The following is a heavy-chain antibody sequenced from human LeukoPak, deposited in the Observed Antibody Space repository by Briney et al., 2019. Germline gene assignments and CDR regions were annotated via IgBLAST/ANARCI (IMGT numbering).Heavy chain of an antibody. Sequence: GGSLRLSCVDSGFTPSRYWMHWVRPTPGKGLGWISHIKGDGINTNYADSVKGRFTISRDNAKNTLYLQMNSLRAEDTAVYHCARGNKHAFDTWGQGTMVTVSS. CDR1: GFTPSRYW. J-gene: IGHJ3*02. D-gene: IGHD1/OR15-1a*01. CDR3: ARGNKHAFDT. V-gene: IGHV3-74*01. CDR2: IKGDGINT.